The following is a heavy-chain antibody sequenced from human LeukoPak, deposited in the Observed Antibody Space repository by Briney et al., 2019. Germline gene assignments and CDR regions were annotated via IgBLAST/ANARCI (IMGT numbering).Heavy chain of an antibody. V-gene: IGHV3-66*01. D-gene: IGHD3-3*01. CDR1: GFTVSRNY. CDR2: IYSGGGT. Sequence: PGGSLRLSCAASGFTVSRNYMSWVRQAPGKGLEWVCLIYSGGGTHYADSVKGRFTISRDSSKNTLYLQMNSLRAEGTAVYYCASLDFWSGYFDSWGQGTLVTVSS. CDR3: ASLDFWSGYFDS. J-gene: IGHJ4*02.